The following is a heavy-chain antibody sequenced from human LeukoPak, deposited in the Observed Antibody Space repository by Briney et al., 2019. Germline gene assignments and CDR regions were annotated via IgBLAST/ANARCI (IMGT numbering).Heavy chain of an antibody. CDR1: GFTFSSYS. CDR2: ISSSSSYI. CDR3: ARLTAVAGTFYFDY. D-gene: IGHD6-19*01. V-gene: IGHV3-21*01. Sequence: GGSLRLSCAASGFTFSSYSTNWVRQAPGKGLEWVSSISSSSSYIYYADSVKGRFTISRDNAKNSLYLQMNSLRAEDTAVYYCARLTAVAGTFYFDYWGQGTLVTVSS. J-gene: IGHJ4*02.